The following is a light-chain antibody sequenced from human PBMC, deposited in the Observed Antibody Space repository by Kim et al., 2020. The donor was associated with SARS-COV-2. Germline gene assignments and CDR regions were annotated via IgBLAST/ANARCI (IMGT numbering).Light chain of an antibody. V-gene: IGLV2-14*03. CDR1: SSDVGYYNY. CDR3: SSYTTSNSWV. Sequence: QSALTQPASVSGSPGQSITISCTGTSSDVGYYNYVSWYQQHPGKAPKLMIYDVSKRPSGVSNRFSGSKSGNTASLTVSGLQAEDEADYYCSSYTTSNSWVFGGGTKVTV. CDR2: DVS. J-gene: IGLJ3*02.